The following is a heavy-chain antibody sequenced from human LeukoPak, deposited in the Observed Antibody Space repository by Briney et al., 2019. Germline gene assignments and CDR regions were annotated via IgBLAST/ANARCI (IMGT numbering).Heavy chain of an antibody. V-gene: IGHV4-39*01. CDR3: ANYGYRGFFDY. CDR2: IYYSGNT. J-gene: IGHJ4*02. D-gene: IGHD5-24*01. Sequence: SETLYLTCTVSGGSISNNNYYWGWIRQPPGKGLEWIGSIYYSGNTYYNPSLKSRVTISVDTSKNQFSLTLTSVTAADTAVYYCANYGYRGFFDYWGQGTLVTVSS. CDR1: GGSISNNNYY.